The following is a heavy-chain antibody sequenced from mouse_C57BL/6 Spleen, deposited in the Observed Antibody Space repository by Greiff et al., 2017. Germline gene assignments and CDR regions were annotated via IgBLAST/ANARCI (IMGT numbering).Heavy chain of an antibody. CDR3: ARGGSSPLKGPWFAY. CDR2: IWSGGST. V-gene: IGHV2-2*01. Sequence: QVQLQQSGPGLVQPSQSLSITCTVSGFSLTSYGVHWVRQSPGKGLEWLGVIWSGGSTDYNAAFISRLSISKDNSKSQVFFKMNSLQADDTAIYYCARGGSSPLKGPWFAYWGQGTLVTVSA. J-gene: IGHJ3*01. D-gene: IGHD1-1*01. CDR1: GFSLTSYG.